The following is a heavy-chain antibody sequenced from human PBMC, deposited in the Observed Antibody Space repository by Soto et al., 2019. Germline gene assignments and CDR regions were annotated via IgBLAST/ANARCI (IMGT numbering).Heavy chain of an antibody. CDR3: ARELTAVSYYYYGMDV. D-gene: IGHD6-19*01. CDR1: GFTFSSYE. J-gene: IGHJ6*02. V-gene: IGHV3-48*03. CDR2: ISSSGSTI. Sequence: EVQLVESGGGLVQPGGSLRLSCAASGFTFSSYEMNWVRQAPGKGLEWVSYISSSGSTIYYADSVKGRFTISRDNAKNSLYLQMNSLRAEDTAVYYCARELTAVSYYYYGMDVWGQGTTVTVSS.